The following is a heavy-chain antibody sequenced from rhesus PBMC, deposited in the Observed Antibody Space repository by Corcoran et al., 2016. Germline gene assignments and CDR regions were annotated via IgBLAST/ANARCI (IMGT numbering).Heavy chain of an antibody. CDR2: IYGSGGST. CDR1: GGSISSSNW. D-gene: IGHD6-25*01. J-gene: IGHJ4*01. Sequence: QVQLQESGPAVVKPSETLSLTCAVSGGSISSSNWWGWVRQSPGEGLEWIGGIYGSGGSTEYNPSLKSRVTISKDTSKNQFSLKLSSVTAADTAVYYCARDRGIAAAGTGGYFDYWGQGVLVTVSS. CDR3: ARDRGIAAAGTGGYFDY. V-gene: IGHV4-93*01.